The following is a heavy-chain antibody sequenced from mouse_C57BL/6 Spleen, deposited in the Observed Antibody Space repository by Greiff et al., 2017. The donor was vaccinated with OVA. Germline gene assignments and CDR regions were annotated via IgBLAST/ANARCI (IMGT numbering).Heavy chain of an antibody. V-gene: IGHV7-3*01. CDR1: GFTFTDYY. CDR3: ARSAGSSYWFAY. D-gene: IGHD1-1*01. J-gene: IGHJ3*01. CDR2: IRNKANGYTT. Sequence: VKLVESGGGLVQPGGSLSLSCAASGFTFTDYYMSWVRQPPGKALEWLGFIRNKANGYTTEYSASVKGRFTISRDNSQSILYLQMNALRAEDSATYYCARSAGSSYWFAYWGQGTLVTVSA.